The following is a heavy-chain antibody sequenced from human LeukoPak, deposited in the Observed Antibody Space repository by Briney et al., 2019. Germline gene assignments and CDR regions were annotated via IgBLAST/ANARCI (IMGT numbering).Heavy chain of an antibody. CDR1: GFTFSSYA. J-gene: IGHJ4*02. CDR2: ISGSGGTT. CDR3: AKDFRRGYSYGYYFDY. V-gene: IGHV3-23*01. D-gene: IGHD5-18*01. Sequence: GGSLRLSCAASGFTFSSYAMSWVRQAPGKGLEWVSAISGSGGTTYYADSVKGRFTISRDNSKNTLYLQMNSLRAEDTAVYYCAKDFRRGYSYGYYFDYWGQGTLVTVSS.